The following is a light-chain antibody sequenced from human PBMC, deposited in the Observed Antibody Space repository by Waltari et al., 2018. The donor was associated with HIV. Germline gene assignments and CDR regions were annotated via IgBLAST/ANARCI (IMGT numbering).Light chain of an antibody. CDR1: QSVSSY. J-gene: IGKJ5*01. V-gene: IGKV3-11*01. CDR2: DAS. CDR3: QQRSNWPFT. Sequence: TQSPATLSVSPGERATLSCRASQSVSSYLAWYQQKPGQAPRLLIYDASNRATGIPARFSGSGSGTDFTLTISSLEPEDFAVYYCQQRSNWPFTFGQGTRLEIK.